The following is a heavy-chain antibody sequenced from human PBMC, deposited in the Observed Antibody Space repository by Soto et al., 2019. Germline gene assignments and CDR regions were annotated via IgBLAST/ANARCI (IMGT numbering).Heavy chain of an antibody. CDR1: GDSVSSNSAA. V-gene: IGHV6-1*01. Sequence: SQTLSLTCAISGDSVSSNSAAWNWIRQSPSRGLEWLGRTYYRSKWYNDYAVSVKSRININPCTSKNQSSLQLNSATPEDTAVYYCAREWELLGGWDYWGQGTLVTVSS. CDR3: AREWELLGGWDY. J-gene: IGHJ4*02. D-gene: IGHD1-26*01. CDR2: TYYRSKWYN.